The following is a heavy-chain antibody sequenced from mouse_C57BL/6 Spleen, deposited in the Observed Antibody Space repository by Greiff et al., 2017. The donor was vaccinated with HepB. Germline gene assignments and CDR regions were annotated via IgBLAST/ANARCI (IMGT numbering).Heavy chain of an antibody. CDR1: GYAFTNYL. Sequence: QVQLKESGAELVRPGTSVKVSCKASGYAFTNYLLEWVKQRPGQGLEWIGVINPGSGGTNYNEKFKGKATLTADKSSSTAYMQLSSLTSEDSAVYFCARTYYGGFAYWGQGTLVTVSA. CDR3: ARTYYGGFAY. D-gene: IGHD1-1*01. J-gene: IGHJ3*01. V-gene: IGHV1-54*01. CDR2: INPGSGGT.